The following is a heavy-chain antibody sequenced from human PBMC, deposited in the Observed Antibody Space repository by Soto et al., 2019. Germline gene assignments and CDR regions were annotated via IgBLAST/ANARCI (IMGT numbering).Heavy chain of an antibody. CDR2: IYPGDSDT. CDR3: ARLVAAAGRDYYYGMDV. V-gene: IGHV5-51*01. J-gene: IGHJ6*02. D-gene: IGHD6-13*01. CDR1: GYIFTSYW. Sequence: VESLKISCKGSGYIFTSYWICCFRQMPVKVLEWMGIIYPGDSDTRYSPSFQGQVTISADKSISTAYLQWSSLKASDTAMYYCARLVAAAGRDYYYGMDVWGQGTTVTVSS.